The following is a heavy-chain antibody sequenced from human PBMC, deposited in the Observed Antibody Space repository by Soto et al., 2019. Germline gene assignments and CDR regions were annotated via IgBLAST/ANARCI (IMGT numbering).Heavy chain of an antibody. V-gene: IGHV5-51*01. CDR2: IYPGDSDT. J-gene: IGHJ6*02. CDR1: GYSFINYC. Sequence: GESLKISCKASGYSFINYCIGWGRQMPGKSLEWMGIIYPGDSDTKYSPSFQGQVTISADKSISTAYLRWSSLKASDTAMYYCARLTDYRPTNHYYCCTHFCGQGTTLTVSS. CDR3: ARLTDYRPTNHYYCCTHF. D-gene: IGHD4-4*01.